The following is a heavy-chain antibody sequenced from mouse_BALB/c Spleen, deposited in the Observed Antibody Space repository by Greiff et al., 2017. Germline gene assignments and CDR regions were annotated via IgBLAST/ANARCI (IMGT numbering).Heavy chain of an antibody. CDR1: GYSITSDYA. CDR3: ARSMGGFYGPVFAY. V-gene: IGHV3-2*02. D-gene: IGHD1-2*01. CDR2: ISYSGST. Sequence: EVQLQQSGPGLVKPSQSLSLTCTVTGYSITSDYAWNWIRQFPGNKLEWMGYISYSGSTSYNPSLKSRISITRDTSKNQFFLQLNSVTTEDTATYYCARSMGGFYGPVFAYWGQGTLVTVSA. J-gene: IGHJ3*01.